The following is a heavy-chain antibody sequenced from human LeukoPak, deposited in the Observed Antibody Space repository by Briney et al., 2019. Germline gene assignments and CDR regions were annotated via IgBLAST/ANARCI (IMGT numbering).Heavy chain of an antibody. CDR3: ARSRSASTSGWYDYFDY. CDR1: GFTFSSYA. V-gene: IGHV3-30*04. Sequence: GGSLRLSCAASGFTFSSYAMSWVRQAPGKGLEWVAVISYDGSKKYYADSVKGRFTISRDDSKNTLYLQMNSLRGEDTAVYHCARSRSASTSGWYDYFDYWGRGTLVTVSS. J-gene: IGHJ4*02. CDR2: ISYDGSKK. D-gene: IGHD6-19*01.